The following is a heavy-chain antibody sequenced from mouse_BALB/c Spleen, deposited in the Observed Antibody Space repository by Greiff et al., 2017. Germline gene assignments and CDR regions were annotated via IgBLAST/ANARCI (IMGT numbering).Heavy chain of an antibody. D-gene: IGHD2-3*01. J-gene: IGHJ4*01. CDR3: AREEGDGYYPMDY. CDR2: IWAGGST. Sequence: QVQLQQSGPGLVAPSHSLSITCTVSGFSFTSYGVHWVRQPPGKGLEWLGVIWAGGSTNYNSALMSRLSISKDNSKSQVFLKMNSLQTDDTAMYYGAREEGDGYYPMDYWGQGTSVTVSS. CDR1: GFSFTSYG. V-gene: IGHV2-9*02.